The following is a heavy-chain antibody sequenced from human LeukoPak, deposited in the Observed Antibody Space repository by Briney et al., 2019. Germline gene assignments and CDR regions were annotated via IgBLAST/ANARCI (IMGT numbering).Heavy chain of an antibody. V-gene: IGHV4-34*01. D-gene: IGHD1-26*01. Sequence: PSETLSLTCAVYGGSFSGYYWSWIRQPPGKGLEWIGEINHSGSTNYNPSLKSRVTISVDTSKNQFSLKLSSVTAADTAVYYCARGRSGSSQRHYYYYYYGMDVWGQGTTVTVSS. CDR1: GGSFSGYY. CDR3: ARGRSGSSQRHYYYYYYGMDV. CDR2: INHSGST. J-gene: IGHJ6*02.